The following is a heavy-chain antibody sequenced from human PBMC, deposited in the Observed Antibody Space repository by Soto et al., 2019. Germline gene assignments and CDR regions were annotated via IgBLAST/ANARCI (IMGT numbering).Heavy chain of an antibody. V-gene: IGHV1-69*09. CDR2: AIPVFGIA. D-gene: IGHD3-10*01. CDR3: VRVAVPGIYGEDV. CDR1: RGTFGNYD. Sequence: QVQLVQSGAEVKKPGSSVKVSCKASRGTFGNYDISWVRQAPGQGLEWMGKAIPVFGIANYAQKFEGRVTITEDRFTNTAYMELSSLRSEDTALYYCVRVAVPGIYGEDVWGQGTTVTVSS. J-gene: IGHJ6*02.